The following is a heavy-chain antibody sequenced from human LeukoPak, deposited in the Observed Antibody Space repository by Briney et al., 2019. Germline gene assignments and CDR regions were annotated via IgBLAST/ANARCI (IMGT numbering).Heavy chain of an antibody. CDR3: ARDSDYYGSGSPFDH. Sequence: SETLSLTCTLPGGSISSYYWSWIRQPPGKGLEWIGYIYYSGSTNYNPSLKSRVTISLDASKNQFSLKLSSVTAADTAVYYCARDSDYYGSGSPFDHWGQGSLVTVSS. V-gene: IGHV4-59*01. J-gene: IGHJ4*02. D-gene: IGHD3-10*01. CDR1: GGSISSYY. CDR2: IYYSGST.